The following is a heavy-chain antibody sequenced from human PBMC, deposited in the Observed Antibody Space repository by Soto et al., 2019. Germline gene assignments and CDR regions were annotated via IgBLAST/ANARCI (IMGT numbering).Heavy chain of an antibody. CDR2: ISGSSSNI. Sequence: EVQLVESGGGLVQPGGSLRLSCAASGFSFSNYAMDWVRQAPGKGLEWVSYISGSSSNIRYADSVKGRFTISRDNAKSWVYLPINSLRVDDTAVYYCARAPSRGSDWARYLDLWGRGTLVTVSS. CDR3: ARAPSRGSDWARYLDL. V-gene: IGHV3-48*01. CDR1: GFSFSNYA. J-gene: IGHJ2*01. D-gene: IGHD1-26*01.